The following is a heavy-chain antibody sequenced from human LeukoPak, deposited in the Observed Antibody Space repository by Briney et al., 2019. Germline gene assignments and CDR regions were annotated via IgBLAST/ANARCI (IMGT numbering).Heavy chain of an antibody. V-gene: IGHV1-18*01. J-gene: IGHJ4*02. Sequence: ASVKVSCKASGYSFVLYGISWVRQAPGEGPEWMGWISGSTGDTNYAQKFQGRVTITADESTSTAYMELSSLRSEDTAVYYCARERGYSYGPNVWDYWGQGTLVTVSS. CDR3: ARERGYSYGPNVWDY. D-gene: IGHD5-18*01. CDR2: ISGSTGDT. CDR1: GYSFVLYG.